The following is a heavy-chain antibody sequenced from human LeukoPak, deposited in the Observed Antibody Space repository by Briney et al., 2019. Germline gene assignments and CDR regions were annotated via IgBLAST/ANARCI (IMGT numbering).Heavy chain of an antibody. CDR1: GYTFTSYG. CDR2: ISAYNGNT. CDR3: AKAQRSYNWKTIDY. D-gene: IGHD1-20*01. V-gene: IGHV1-18*01. J-gene: IGHJ4*02. Sequence: ASVKVSCKASGYTFTSYGISWVRQAPRQGLEWMGWISAYNGNTNYAQKLQGRVTMTTDTSTSTAYMELRSLRSDDTAVYYCAKAQRSYNWKTIDYWGQGTLVTVSS.